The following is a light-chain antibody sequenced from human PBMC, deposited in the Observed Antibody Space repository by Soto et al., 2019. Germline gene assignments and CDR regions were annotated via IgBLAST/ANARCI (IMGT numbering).Light chain of an antibody. CDR1: QSLSSSS. V-gene: IGKV3D-20*02. CDR3: QQRSSWPLT. Sequence: EIVLTQSPGTLSMSPGERATLSCRASQSLSSSSLAWFQQKPGQAPRLLIYDASYRATGIPARFSGSGSGTDFTLTISSLEPADFAIYYCQQRSSWPLTFGGGTKVDIK. CDR2: DAS. J-gene: IGKJ4*01.